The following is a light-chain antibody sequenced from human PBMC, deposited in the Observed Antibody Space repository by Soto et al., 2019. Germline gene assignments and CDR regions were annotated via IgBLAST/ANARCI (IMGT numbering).Light chain of an antibody. CDR1: SSNIGSNY. J-gene: IGLJ1*01. Sequence: QSVLTQTPSASGTPGQRVTISCSGRSSNIGSNYVYWYQQLLGTAPKLLIHRNNQRPSGVPDRFSGSKSGTSASLAISGLRSEDEADYYCAAWDDSLSGRYVFGTGTKVTVL. CDR2: RNN. V-gene: IGLV1-47*01. CDR3: AAWDDSLSGRYV.